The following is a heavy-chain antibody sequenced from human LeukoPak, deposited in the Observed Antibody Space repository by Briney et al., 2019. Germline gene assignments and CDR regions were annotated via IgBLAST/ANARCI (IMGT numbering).Heavy chain of an antibody. J-gene: IGHJ1*01. D-gene: IGHD3-22*01. CDR2: ITGGGGTT. V-gene: IGHV3-23*01. CDR1: GFSFSTYA. Sequence: PGGSLRLSCSTSGFSFSTYAMGWVRQAPGKGLEWVSTITGGGGTTYYADSVKGRFTISRDNFKNTLYLQMNSLRDDDTAVYYCARPRGNYYDRPFHHWGQGTLVTVSS. CDR3: ARPRGNYYDRPFHH.